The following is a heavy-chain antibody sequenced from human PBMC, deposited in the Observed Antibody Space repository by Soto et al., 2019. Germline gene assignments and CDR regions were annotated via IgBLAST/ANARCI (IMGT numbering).Heavy chain of an antibody. CDR1: GFTFSSYW. Sequence: PGGSLRLSCAASGFTFSSYWMHWVRQAPGKGLVWVSRINSVGSTTNYADSVKGRFTISRDNAKNTLYLQMSSLRAEDTAVYYCARPGPTTSSSYTTDVWGQGPTVTLSS. J-gene: IGHJ6*02. CDR2: INSVGSTT. D-gene: IGHD1-1*01. V-gene: IGHV3-74*01. CDR3: ARPGPTTSSSYTTDV.